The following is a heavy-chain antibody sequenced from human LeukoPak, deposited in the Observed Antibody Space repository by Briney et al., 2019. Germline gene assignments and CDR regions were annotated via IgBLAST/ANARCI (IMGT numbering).Heavy chain of an antibody. V-gene: IGHV3-21*01. CDR1: GFTFSGYS. Sequence: GGSLRLSCAASGFTFSGYSMNWVRQAPGKRLEWVSSITTSSSYMYYTDSVKGRFTISRDNAKNSLFLQMSSLRAEDTAVYYCARGGYSSSLGYYYYMDVWGRGTTVTVSS. CDR3: ARGGYSSSLGYYYYMDV. CDR2: ITTSSSYM. D-gene: IGHD6-13*01. J-gene: IGHJ6*03.